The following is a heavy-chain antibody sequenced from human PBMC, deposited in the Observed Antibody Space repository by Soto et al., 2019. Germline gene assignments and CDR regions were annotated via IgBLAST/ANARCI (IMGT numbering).Heavy chain of an antibody. D-gene: IGHD1-26*01. J-gene: IGHJ4*02. CDR1: GYTFTSYG. V-gene: IGHV1-18*01. CDR3: AKGWGARQPLDY. CDR2: ISAYNGNT. Sequence: GASVKVSCKASGYTFTSYGISWVRQAPGQGLEWMGWISAYNGNTNYAQKFQGRVTMTEDTSTDTAYMELSSLRAEDTAVYYCAKGWGARQPLDYWGQGTLVTVSS.